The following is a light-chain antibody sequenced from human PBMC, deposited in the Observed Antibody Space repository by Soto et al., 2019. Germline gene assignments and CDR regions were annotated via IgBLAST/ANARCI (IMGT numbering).Light chain of an antibody. Sequence: EIVLTQSPATLSLSPGERATLSCRASQSIGSNYLVWYQQRPGQAPRLLIYGASSRATGVPDRFSGSGSGTDFTLTISRLEPDDFAVYYCQQYGTSPKYTFGQGTKLEIK. V-gene: IGKV3-20*01. J-gene: IGKJ2*01. CDR3: QQYGTSPKYT. CDR2: GAS. CDR1: QSIGSNY.